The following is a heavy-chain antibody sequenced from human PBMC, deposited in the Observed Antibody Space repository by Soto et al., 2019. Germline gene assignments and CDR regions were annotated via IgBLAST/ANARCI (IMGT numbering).Heavy chain of an antibody. D-gene: IGHD6-13*01. Sequence: ASVKVSCKASGYTFTSYAMHWVRQAPGQRLEWMGWINAGNGNTKYSQKFQGRVTITRDTSASTAYMELSSLRSEDTAVYYCARDLGIAAPDTRLLVPWGQGAMVTVYS. CDR2: INAGNGNT. CDR1: GYTFTSYA. J-gene: IGHJ5*02. V-gene: IGHV1-3*01. CDR3: ARDLGIAAPDTRLLVP.